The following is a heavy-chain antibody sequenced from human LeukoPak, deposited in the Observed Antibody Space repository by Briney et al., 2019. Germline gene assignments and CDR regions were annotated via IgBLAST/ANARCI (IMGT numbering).Heavy chain of an antibody. CDR3: ARVKGYAAGIIDY. CDR2: ISGDGDST. CDR1: GFTFDDYA. J-gene: IGHJ4*02. Sequence: PGGSLRLSCAASGFTFDDYAMHWVRQAPGKGLEWVSLISGDGDSTYYADSVKGRFTISRDNAKNSLYLQMNSLRAEDTALYYCARVKGYAAGIIDYWGQGTLVTVSS. V-gene: IGHV3-43*02. D-gene: IGHD6-19*01.